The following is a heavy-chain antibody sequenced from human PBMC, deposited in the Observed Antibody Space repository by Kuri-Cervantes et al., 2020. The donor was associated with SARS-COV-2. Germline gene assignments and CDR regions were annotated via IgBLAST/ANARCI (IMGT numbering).Heavy chain of an antibody. V-gene: IGHV3-7*03. CDR1: GFTFGSYW. J-gene: IGHJ4*02. CDR2: VRQDGRDK. Sequence: GESLKISCAASGFTFGSYWMTWVRQAPGKGLDWVANVRQDGRDKYYGDSVKGRFTISRDNTKNSLYLQMDSLTAEDTAVYYCARYCTSISCESAIDFWGQGTLVTVSS. CDR3: ARYCTSISCESAIDF. D-gene: IGHD2-2*01.